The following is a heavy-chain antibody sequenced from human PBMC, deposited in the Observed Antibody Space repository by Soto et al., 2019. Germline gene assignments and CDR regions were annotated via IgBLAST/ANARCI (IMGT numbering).Heavy chain of an antibody. J-gene: IGHJ1*01. V-gene: IGHV3-7*01. CDR3: ARARSPYGDYGQPEYFQY. Sequence: GGSLRLSCAASGFTFSNYWMSWARQAPGKGLEWVANIKQDGSERYYVDSVKGRFTISRDNARDSLYLQMNSLRAEDTAVYYCARARSPYGDYGQPEYFQYWGLGTLVTVSS. CDR2: IKQDGSER. D-gene: IGHD4-17*01. CDR1: GFTFSNYW.